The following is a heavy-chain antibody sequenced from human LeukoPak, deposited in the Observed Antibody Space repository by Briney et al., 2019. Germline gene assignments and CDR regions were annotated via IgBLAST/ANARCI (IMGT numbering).Heavy chain of an antibody. CDR3: ASLIVVVIANNWFDP. V-gene: IGHV3-48*01. Sequence: GGSLRLSCAASGFTFSSYSMNWVRQAPGKGLEWVSYTSSSSSTIYYADSVKGRFTISRDNAKNSLYLQMNSLRAEDTAVYYCASLIVVVIANNWFDPWGQGTLVTVSS. CDR2: TSSSSSTI. CDR1: GFTFSSYS. J-gene: IGHJ5*02. D-gene: IGHD2-21*01.